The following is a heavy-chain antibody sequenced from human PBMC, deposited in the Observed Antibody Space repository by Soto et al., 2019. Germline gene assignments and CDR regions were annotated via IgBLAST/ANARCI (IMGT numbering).Heavy chain of an antibody. Sequence: GGSLRLSCAASGFTFSSYAMHWVRQAPGKGLEYVSAISSNGGSTYYANSVKGRFTISRDNSKNTLYLQMGSLRAEDMAVYYCARYSRDYYDRSGYTDYWGQGTLVTVSS. J-gene: IGHJ4*02. CDR2: ISSNGGST. CDR1: GFTFSSYA. V-gene: IGHV3-64*01. CDR3: ARYSRDYYDRSGYTDY. D-gene: IGHD3-22*01.